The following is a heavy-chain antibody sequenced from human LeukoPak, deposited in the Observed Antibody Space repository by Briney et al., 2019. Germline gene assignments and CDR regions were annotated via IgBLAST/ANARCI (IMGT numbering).Heavy chain of an antibody. J-gene: IGHJ3*02. D-gene: IGHD2-2*01. Sequence: GGSLGLSCAASGFTFSSYEMNWVRQAPGKGLEWVSYISSSGSTIYYADSVKGRFTISRDNAKNSLYLQMNSLRAEDTAVYYCARVPIEYDAFDIWGQGTMVTVSS. CDR1: GFTFSSYE. V-gene: IGHV3-48*03. CDR3: ARVPIEYDAFDI. CDR2: ISSSGSTI.